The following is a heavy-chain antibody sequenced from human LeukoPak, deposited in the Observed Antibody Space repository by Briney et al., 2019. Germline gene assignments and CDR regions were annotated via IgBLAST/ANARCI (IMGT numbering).Heavy chain of an antibody. J-gene: IGHJ4*02. CDR3: ARDFNGDSHYDY. CDR1: GGSISGYY. Sequence: SETLSLTCTVSGGSISGYYWSWIRQPPGKGLEWIGNVSYTGSANYNPSLKGRVTISVDTSKNQFSLKLTSLTAADTAVYYCARDFNGDSHYDYWGQGTLVDVSS. D-gene: IGHD4-17*01. V-gene: IGHV4-59*12. CDR2: VSYTGSA.